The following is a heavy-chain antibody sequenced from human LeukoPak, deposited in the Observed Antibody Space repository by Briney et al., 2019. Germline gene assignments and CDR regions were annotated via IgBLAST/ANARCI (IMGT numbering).Heavy chain of an antibody. Sequence: PSETLSLTCTVSGGSISSYYWSWIRQPPGKGLEWIGYIYYSGSTNYNPSLKSRVTISVDTSKNQFSLKLSSVTAADTAVYYCARSQPQSKYCSSTSCYGGVFDYWGQGTLVTVSS. V-gene: IGHV4-59*01. CDR1: GGSISSYY. J-gene: IGHJ4*02. CDR2: IYYSGST. D-gene: IGHD2-2*01. CDR3: ARSQPQSKYCSSTSCYGGVFDY.